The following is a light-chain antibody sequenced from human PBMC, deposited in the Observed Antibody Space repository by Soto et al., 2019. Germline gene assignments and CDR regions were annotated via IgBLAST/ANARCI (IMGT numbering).Light chain of an antibody. CDR2: DAS. CDR1: QTISTY. Sequence: DIQMTQSPSSLSASLGDRVTITCRASQTISTYVTWYQQKPGKAPKALISDASTLQSGVPSRFSGSGSGTDFTLIISSLQPEDVATYYCQQSFSSLLSFGGGIQVEIK. CDR3: QQSFSSLLS. J-gene: IGKJ4*01. V-gene: IGKV1-39*01.